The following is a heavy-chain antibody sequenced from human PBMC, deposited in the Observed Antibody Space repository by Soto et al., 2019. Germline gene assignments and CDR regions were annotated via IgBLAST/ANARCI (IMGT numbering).Heavy chain of an antibody. D-gene: IGHD5-18*01. V-gene: IGHV1-69*13. Sequence: SVKVSCKASGGTFSSYAISWVLQAPGQGLEWMGGIIPIFGTANYAQKFQGRVTITADESTSTAYMELSSLRSEDTAVYYCARESDTAMEPKADFDYWGQGTLVTVSS. CDR2: IIPIFGTA. CDR3: ARESDTAMEPKADFDY. CDR1: GGTFSSYA. J-gene: IGHJ4*02.